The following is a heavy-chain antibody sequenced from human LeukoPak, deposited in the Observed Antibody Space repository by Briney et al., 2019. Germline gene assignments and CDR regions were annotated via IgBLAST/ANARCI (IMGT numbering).Heavy chain of an antibody. CDR1: GFTFTIYA. V-gene: IGHV3-23*01. Sequence: QTGGSLILSCAPSGFTFTIYAMSWVRQAPGRGLEWVSSITSRDGTTYYAGSVRGRFTISRDNSKNTLYLQMNSLRVEDTAVYFCARDRPNYYGSDGHYYRRDGDYWGQGTLVTVSS. CDR2: ITSRDGTT. D-gene: IGHD3-22*01. J-gene: IGHJ4*02. CDR3: ARDRPNYYGSDGHYYRRDGDY.